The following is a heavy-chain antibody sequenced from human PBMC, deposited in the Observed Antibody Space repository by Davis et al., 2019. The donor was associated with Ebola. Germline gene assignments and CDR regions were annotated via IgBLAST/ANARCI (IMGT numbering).Heavy chain of an antibody. CDR3: TTGLRSQPYYYYGMDV. V-gene: IGHV3-23*01. CDR1: GFTFSSYA. J-gene: IGHJ6*02. Sequence: PGGSLRLSCAASGFTFSSYAMSWVRQAPGKGLEWVSAISGSGGSTYYADSVKGRFTISRDNSKNTLYLQVNSLKTEDTAVYYCTTGLRSQPYYYYGMDVWGQGTTVTVSS. CDR2: ISGSGGST. D-gene: IGHD2-15*01.